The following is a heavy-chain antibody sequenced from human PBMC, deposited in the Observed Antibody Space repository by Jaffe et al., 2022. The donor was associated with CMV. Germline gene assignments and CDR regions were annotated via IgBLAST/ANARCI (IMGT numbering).Heavy chain of an antibody. CDR3: AREILDYYGSGSYYYYYYGMDV. J-gene: IGHJ6*02. CDR1: GFTFSSYS. CDR2: ISSSSSTI. V-gene: IGHV3-48*02. Sequence: EVQLVESGGGLVQPGGSLRLSCAASGFTFSSYSMNWVRQAPGKGLEWVSYISSSSSTIYYADSVKGRFTISRDNAKNSLYLQMNSLRDEDTAVYYCAREILDYYGSGSYYYYYYGMDVWGQGTTVTVSS. D-gene: IGHD3-10*01.